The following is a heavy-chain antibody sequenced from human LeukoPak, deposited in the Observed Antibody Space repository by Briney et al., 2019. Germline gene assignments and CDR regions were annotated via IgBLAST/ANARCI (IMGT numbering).Heavy chain of an antibody. CDR2: INHSGSA. V-gene: IGHV4-34*09. Sequence: SETLSLTCAVNGVSFSGYYWSWVRQPPGKGLEWIGEINHSGSADYNPSLKSRVTISVDTSKRQFSLKLSSVTAADTAVYYCASVLLSGLGFDYWGQGTLVTVSS. D-gene: IGHD3-10*01. CDR1: GVSFSGYY. CDR3: ASVLLSGLGFDY. J-gene: IGHJ4*02.